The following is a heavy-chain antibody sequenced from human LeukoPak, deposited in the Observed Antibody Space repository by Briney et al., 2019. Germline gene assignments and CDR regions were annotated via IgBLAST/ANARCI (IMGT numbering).Heavy chain of an antibody. CDR1: GFTFSDYY. CDR3: AKERQGGNSYGDEAFYFDY. CDR2: ISSSGSTI. D-gene: IGHD4-23*01. V-gene: IGHV3-11*01. J-gene: IGHJ4*02. Sequence: GGSLRLSCAASGFTFSDYYMSWIRQAPGKGLEWVSYISSSGSTIYYADSVKGRFTISRDNSKNTLYLQMHSLRAEDTATYYCAKERQGGNSYGDEAFYFDYWGQGTLVTVSS.